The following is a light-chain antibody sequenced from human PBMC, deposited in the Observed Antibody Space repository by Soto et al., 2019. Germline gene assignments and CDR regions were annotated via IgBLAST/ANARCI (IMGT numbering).Light chain of an antibody. CDR1: QSVSSSH. CDR2: GAS. V-gene: IGKV3-20*01. CDR3: QQYGSSRT. Sequence: EIVLTQSPGTLSLSPGARATLSCRASQSVSSSHLAWYQQKPGQAPRLLIYGASSRATGIPDRFSGSGSWTDFTLTMSRLEPEDFAVYYCQQYGSSRTLGQGTKVEIK. J-gene: IGKJ1*01.